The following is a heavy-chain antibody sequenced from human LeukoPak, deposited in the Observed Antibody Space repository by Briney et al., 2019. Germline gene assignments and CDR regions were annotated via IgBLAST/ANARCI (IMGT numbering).Heavy chain of an antibody. CDR1: GFTFSSYA. J-gene: IGHJ4*02. V-gene: IGHV3-23*01. D-gene: IGHD2-15*01. Sequence: PGGSLRLSCAASGFTFSSYAMSWVRQAPGKGLEWVSAISGSGGSTYYADSVKGRFTISRDNSKNTLYLQMNSLRGEDTAVYSCEKDPALRVAVVVVAAKREGYWGQGTLVTVSS. CDR2: ISGSGGST. CDR3: EKDPALRVAVVVVAAKREGY.